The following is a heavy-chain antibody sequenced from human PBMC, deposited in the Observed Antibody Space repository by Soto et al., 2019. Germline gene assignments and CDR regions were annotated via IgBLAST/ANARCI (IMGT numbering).Heavy chain of an antibody. D-gene: IGHD3-16*01. CDR1: GGSISSYY. J-gene: IGHJ4*02. V-gene: IGHV4-59*01. Sequence: QVQLQESGPGLVKPSETLSLTCTVSGGSISSYYWSWIRQPPGKGLEWIGYIYYSGSTNYNPSLKRRLIISVDTSKNQFSLKLSSVTAADAAVYSCARDTSPFHYFDYWGQGALVTVSS. CDR2: IYYSGST. CDR3: ARDTSPFHYFDY.